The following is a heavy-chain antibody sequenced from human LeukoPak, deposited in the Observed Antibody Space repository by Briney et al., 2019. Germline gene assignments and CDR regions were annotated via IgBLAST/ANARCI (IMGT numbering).Heavy chain of an antibody. CDR3: ARDLNYDSSGYENYYYMDV. CDR2: IYTSGST. CDR1: GGSISSGSYY. V-gene: IGHV4-61*02. D-gene: IGHD3-22*01. Sequence: SETLSLTCTVSGGSISSGSYYWSWIRQPAGKGQEWIGRIYTSGSTNYNPSLKSRVTISVDTSKNQFSLKLSSVTAADTAVYYCARDLNYDSSGYENYYYMDVWGKGTTVTVSS. J-gene: IGHJ6*03.